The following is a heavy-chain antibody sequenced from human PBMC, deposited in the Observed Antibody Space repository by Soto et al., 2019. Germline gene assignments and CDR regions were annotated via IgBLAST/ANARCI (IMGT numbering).Heavy chain of an antibody. D-gene: IGHD3-16*01. V-gene: IGHV3-72*01. CDR2: SRDKAKGYTT. CDR3: VRDMTGDY. Sequence: GGSLRLSCAASGFTFSDHYMDWVRQAPGKGLEWVGRSRDKAKGYTTDYAASVKGRFTISRDDSKNSLYLQMNNLKTEDTAVYYGVRDMTGDYWGQGILVTVSS. J-gene: IGHJ4*02. CDR1: GFTFSDHY.